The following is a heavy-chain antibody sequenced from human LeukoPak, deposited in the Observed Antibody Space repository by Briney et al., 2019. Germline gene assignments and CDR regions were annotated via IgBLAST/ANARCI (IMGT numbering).Heavy chain of an antibody. Sequence: GGSLRLSCVASGSTFSTYVMGWVRQVPGKGLDWVSSVSESGVGTYYADSVKGRFTISRDNSKDTLSLQMNSLRAEDTAVYYCAKDPDCTSGICYTFFDYWGQGTLVTVSS. V-gene: IGHV3-23*01. D-gene: IGHD2-8*01. CDR1: GSTFSTYV. CDR2: VSESGVGT. CDR3: AKDPDCTSGICYTFFDY. J-gene: IGHJ4*02.